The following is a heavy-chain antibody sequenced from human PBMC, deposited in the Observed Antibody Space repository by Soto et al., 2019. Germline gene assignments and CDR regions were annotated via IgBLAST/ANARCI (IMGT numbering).Heavy chain of an antibody. J-gene: IGHJ4*02. CDR2: IYWDDDK. V-gene: IGHV2-5*02. D-gene: IGHD1-20*01. CDR1: GFSLRTSGVG. Sequence: GSGPKLGNPTQTLTLTCAFSGFSLRTSGVGVGWIRQPPGKALEWLALIYWDDDKRYSPSLKSRLTITKDTSKNQVVLTMTNMDPVDTATYYCTHKPSTVYCFDYWGQGALVTVSS. CDR3: THKPSTVYCFDY.